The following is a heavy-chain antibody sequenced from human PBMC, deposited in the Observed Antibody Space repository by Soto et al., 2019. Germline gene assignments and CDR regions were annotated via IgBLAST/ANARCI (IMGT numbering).Heavy chain of an antibody. CDR3: ARHVGFYWYFDL. D-gene: IGHD1-26*01. V-gene: IGHV3-66*04. CDR2: IYSGGNT. J-gene: IGHJ2*01. Sequence: EVQLVESGGGLVQPGGSLRLSCAASGFTVSSSYMGWVCQAPGKGLEWVSSIYSGGNTYYADSVRGRFTISTDNSKDTLYLQMNSLRVDDTAMYYCARHVGFYWYFDLWGRGTLVTVSS. CDR1: GFTVSSSY.